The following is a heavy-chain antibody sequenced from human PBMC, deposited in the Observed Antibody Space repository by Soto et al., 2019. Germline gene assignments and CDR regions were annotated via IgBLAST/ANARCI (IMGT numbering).Heavy chain of an antibody. Sequence: QVQLVESGGGVVQPRRSLRLSCAASGFIFRGLGMHWVRQAPGNGLECVAVIRYDGSNIYYADALKGRFTISRDNSKDTLYLQMNSLRADDTAVYYCARDGVGHATFFGYFDYWGQGTLVTVSS. J-gene: IGHJ4*02. CDR2: IRYDGSNI. CDR3: ARDGVGHATFFGYFDY. D-gene: IGHD1-26*01. CDR1: GFIFRGLG. V-gene: IGHV3-33*01.